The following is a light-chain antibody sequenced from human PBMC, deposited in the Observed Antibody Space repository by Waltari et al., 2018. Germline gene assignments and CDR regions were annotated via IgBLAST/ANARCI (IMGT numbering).Light chain of an antibody. CDR3: NSRDTSGNLPVA. Sequence: SSELTQDPAVSVALGQTVRITCHGDSLRSYYASWFQQKAGQAPILAIYGENSRPSGIPDRFSGSSSGNTATLTITGTQAEDEADYYCNSRDTSGNLPVAFGGGTKLTVL. V-gene: IGLV3-19*01. J-gene: IGLJ2*01. CDR1: SLRSYY. CDR2: GEN.